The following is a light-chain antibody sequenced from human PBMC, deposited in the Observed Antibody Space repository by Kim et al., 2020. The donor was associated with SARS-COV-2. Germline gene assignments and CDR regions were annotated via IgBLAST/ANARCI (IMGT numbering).Light chain of an antibody. CDR1: SSDVGGYNY. Sequence: QSITSSCTGTSSDVGGYNYVSWYQQHPGKDPKLMIYDVSNRPSGVSNRFSGSKSGNTASLTISGLQAEDEADYYCSSYTSSSTLVVFGGGTKLTVL. CDR2: DVS. J-gene: IGLJ2*01. V-gene: IGLV2-14*03. CDR3: SSYTSSSTLVV.